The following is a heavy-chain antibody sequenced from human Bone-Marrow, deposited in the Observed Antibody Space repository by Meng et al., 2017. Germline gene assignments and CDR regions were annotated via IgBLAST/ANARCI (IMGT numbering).Heavy chain of an antibody. J-gene: IGHJ3*02. CDR3: AREHSSGYYDAFDI. D-gene: IGHD3-22*01. Sequence: GESLKISCAASGFTFSSYDMHWVRQATGKGLEWVSAIGTAGDTYYPGSVKGRFTISRENAKNSLYLQMNSLRAGDTAVYYCAREHSSGYYDAFDIWGQGTMVTVSS. CDR1: GFTFSSYD. CDR2: IGTAGDT. V-gene: IGHV3-13*01.